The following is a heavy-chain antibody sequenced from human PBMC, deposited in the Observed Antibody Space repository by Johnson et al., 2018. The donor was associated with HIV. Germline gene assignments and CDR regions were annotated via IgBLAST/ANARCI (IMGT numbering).Heavy chain of an antibody. D-gene: IGHD5-12*01. V-gene: IGHV3-20*04. Sequence: VQLVESGGGLVQPGRSLRLSCAASGFTFDDYGMSWVRQAPGKGLEWVSGINWNGGKTAYADSVKGRFTISRDNAKNSLYLQMISLRAEDTALYYCAREVIVAGHGGAFDIWGQGTMVTVSS. CDR1: GFTFDDYG. CDR2: INWNGGKT. CDR3: AREVIVAGHGGAFDI. J-gene: IGHJ3*02.